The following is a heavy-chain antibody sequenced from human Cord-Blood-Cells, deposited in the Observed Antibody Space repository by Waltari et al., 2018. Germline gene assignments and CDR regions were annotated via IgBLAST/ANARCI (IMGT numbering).Heavy chain of an antibody. CDR3: ARHNIVVVPAANWFDP. D-gene: IGHD2-2*01. CDR1: GGSISSRSYY. J-gene: IGHJ5*02. CDR2: VYYSGST. Sequence: QLQLQDSGPGLVKPSATLSLTCNVPGGSISSRSYYWGWIRQHPGKGLELIGSVYYSGSTYYNPSLKIRVTISVDTSKNQFSLKLSSVTAADTAVYYCARHNIVVVPAANWFDPWGQGTLVTVSS. V-gene: IGHV4-39*01.